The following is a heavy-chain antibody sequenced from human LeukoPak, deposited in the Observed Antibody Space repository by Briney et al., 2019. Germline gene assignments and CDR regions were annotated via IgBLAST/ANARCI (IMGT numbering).Heavy chain of an antibody. CDR1: GGSFSGYY. D-gene: IGHD6-13*01. Sequence: SETLSLTCAVYGGSFSGYYWSWIRQPPGKGLEWIGEINHSGSTNYNPSLKSRVTISVDTSKNQFSLKLSPVTAADTAVYYCARGVAAAGREFDYWGQGTLVTVSS. CDR3: ARGVAAAGREFDY. V-gene: IGHV4-34*01. J-gene: IGHJ4*02. CDR2: INHSGST.